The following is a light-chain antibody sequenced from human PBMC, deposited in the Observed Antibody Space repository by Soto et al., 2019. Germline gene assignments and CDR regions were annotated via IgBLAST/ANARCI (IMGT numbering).Light chain of an antibody. J-gene: IGKJ1*01. CDR1: QSINIW. Sequence: ASVGDRVTITCRASQSINIWLAWYQQKPGKAPKLLIYKASTLESGVPSRFSGSGSGTEFTLTISSLQPDDFATYYCQQYDSYSWTFGQGTKVDIK. V-gene: IGKV1-5*03. CDR3: QQYDSYSWT. CDR2: KAS.